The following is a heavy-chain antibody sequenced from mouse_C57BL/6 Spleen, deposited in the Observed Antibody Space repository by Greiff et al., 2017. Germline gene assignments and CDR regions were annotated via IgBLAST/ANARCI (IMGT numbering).Heavy chain of an antibody. J-gene: IGHJ2*01. D-gene: IGHD2-1*01. CDR3: ARPSRGNYVAYYFDY. V-gene: IGHV1-9*01. CDR1: GYTFTGSW. CDR2: ILPGSGST. Sequence: VQRVESGAELMKPGASVKLSCKATGYTFTGSWIEWVKQRPGHGLEWIGEILPGSGSTNYNEKFKGKATFTADTSSNTAYMKIRSLTTYDSAIYYCARPSRGNYVAYYFDYWGQGTTLTVSS.